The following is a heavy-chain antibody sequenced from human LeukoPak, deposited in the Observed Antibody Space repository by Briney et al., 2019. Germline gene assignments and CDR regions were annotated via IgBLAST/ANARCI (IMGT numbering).Heavy chain of an antibody. CDR1: GFTFSSYA. Sequence: GGSLRLSCAASGFTFSSYAMSWVRQAPGKGLEWVSAISSSTLKIYYADSVKGRFTISRDNSKNTLYLQMNSVRAEDTAVYYCAREEGGRLGIDYYFDYWGQGTLVTVSS. CDR3: AREEGGRLGIDYYFDY. V-gene: IGHV3-23*01. CDR2: ISSSTLKI. J-gene: IGHJ4*02. D-gene: IGHD7-27*01.